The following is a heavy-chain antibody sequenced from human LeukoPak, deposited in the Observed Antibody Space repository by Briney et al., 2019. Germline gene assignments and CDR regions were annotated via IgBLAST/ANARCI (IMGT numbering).Heavy chain of an antibody. D-gene: IGHD6-6*01. CDR1: GYTFTGYY. V-gene: IGHV1-2*06. Sequence: GASVKVSCKASGYTFTGYYMHWVRQAPGQGLEWMGRINPNSGGTNYAQKFQGRVTMTRDTSISTAYMELSRLRSDDTAVYYCAIIEYSSSSVDYWGQGTLVIVSS. CDR2: INPNSGGT. J-gene: IGHJ4*02. CDR3: AIIEYSSSSVDY.